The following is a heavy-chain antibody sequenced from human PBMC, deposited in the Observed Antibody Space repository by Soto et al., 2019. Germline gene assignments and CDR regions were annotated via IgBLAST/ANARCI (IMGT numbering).Heavy chain of an antibody. CDR3: ARAYYDTNGYSLDP. Sequence: PSQTLSLTCAISGDSVSSNTVAWNWIRQSPSRGFEWLGRTYYRSKWYDDYAESVKSRITINPDTSKNHFSVKLSSVTAADTAVYYCARAYYDTNGYSLDPWGQGTLVTVSS. J-gene: IGHJ5*02. D-gene: IGHD3-22*01. CDR1: GDSVSSNTVA. V-gene: IGHV6-1*01. CDR2: TYYRSKWYD.